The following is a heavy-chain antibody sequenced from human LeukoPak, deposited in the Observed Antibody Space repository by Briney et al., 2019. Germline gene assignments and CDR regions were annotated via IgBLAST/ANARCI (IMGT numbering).Heavy chain of an antibody. V-gene: IGHV3-30-3*02. CDR3: AKSNPGDYTLHLIDN. CDR1: GFTFSSDA. CDR2: ISHDKTKE. D-gene: IGHD4-17*01. J-gene: IGHJ4*02. Sequence: GGSLRLSCAASGFTFSSDAMHWVRQAPGKELEWVAVISHDKTKEYYADSVKGRFTISRDNSRSTLYLQMDSLRIDDTAVYYCAKSNPGDYTLHLIDNWGQGTLVTVSS.